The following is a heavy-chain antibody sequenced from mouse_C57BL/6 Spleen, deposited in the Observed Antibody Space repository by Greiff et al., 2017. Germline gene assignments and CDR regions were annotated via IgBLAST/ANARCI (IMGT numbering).Heavy chain of an antibody. D-gene: IGHD1-1*01. Sequence: EVKLVESGGDLVKPGGSLKLSCAASGFTFSSYGMSWVRQTPDKRLEWVATISSGGSYTYYPDSVKGRFTISRDNAKNTLYLQMSSLKSEDTAMYYCARHPQYYGSSSLDVWGTGTTVTVSS. V-gene: IGHV5-6*01. CDR1: GFTFSSYG. J-gene: IGHJ1*03. CDR2: ISSGGSYT. CDR3: ARHPQYYGSSSLDV.